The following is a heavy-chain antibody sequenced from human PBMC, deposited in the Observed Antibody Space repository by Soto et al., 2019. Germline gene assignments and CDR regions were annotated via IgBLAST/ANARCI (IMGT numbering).Heavy chain of an antibody. CDR1: GCRFRSYA. CDR3: VKGRSGEYYFDAMDV. D-gene: IGHD3-9*01. J-gene: IGHJ6*02. Sequence: TGGSLRLSCSASGCRFRSYAMHWVRRAPGKGLEYVAGIRSIGGDTLYADSVKGRFTISRDQPKNTVFLQMSSLRIEDTAVYYCVKGRSGEYYFDAMDVWGQGTTVTVSS. CDR2: IRSIGGDT. V-gene: IGHV3-64D*06.